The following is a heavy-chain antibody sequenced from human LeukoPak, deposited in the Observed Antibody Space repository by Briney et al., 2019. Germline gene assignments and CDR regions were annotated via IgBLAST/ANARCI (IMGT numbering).Heavy chain of an antibody. D-gene: IGHD3-22*01. CDR2: IYWDDDK. CDR1: GFSLSTSGVG. CDR3: ARDPIDSNGYYCYFDY. J-gene: IGHJ4*02. Sequence: SGPTLVNPTQTLTLTCTFSGFSLSTSGVGVGWIRQPPGKALEWLALIYWDDDKRYSPPLKSRLTITKDTSKNQVVLTMTNMDPVDTATYYCARDPIDSNGYYCYFDYWGQGTLATVSS. V-gene: IGHV2-5*02.